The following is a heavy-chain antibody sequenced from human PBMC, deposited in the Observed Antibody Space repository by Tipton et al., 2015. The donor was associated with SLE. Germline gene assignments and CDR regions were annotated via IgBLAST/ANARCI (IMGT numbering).Heavy chain of an antibody. CDR3: ARSITIFAVATRGYWFDP. J-gene: IGHJ5*02. D-gene: IGHD3-3*01. V-gene: IGHV4-59*01. CDR2: IYYSGST. Sequence: TLSLTCTVSGASISSYSWSWIRQPPGKGLEWIGYIYYSGSTNYNPSLKSRVTISVDTSKNQFSLKLSSVTAADTAVYYCARSITIFAVATRGYWFDPWGQGTLVTVSS. CDR1: GASISSYS.